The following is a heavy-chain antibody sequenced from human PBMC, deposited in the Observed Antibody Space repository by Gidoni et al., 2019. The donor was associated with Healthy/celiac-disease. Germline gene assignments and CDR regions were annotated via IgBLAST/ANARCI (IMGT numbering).Heavy chain of an antibody. CDR1: GGSISSYY. D-gene: IGHD3-9*01. Sequence: QVQLQESGPGLVKPSETLSLTCTVSGGSISSYYWSWIRQPPGKGLEWIGYIYYSGSTNYNPSLKSRVTISVDTSKNQFSLKLSSVTAADTAVYYCARNIVYDILTGAEYYYYGMDVWGQGTTVTVSS. V-gene: IGHV4-59*08. CDR3: ARNIVYDILTGAEYYYYGMDV. CDR2: IYYSGST. J-gene: IGHJ6*02.